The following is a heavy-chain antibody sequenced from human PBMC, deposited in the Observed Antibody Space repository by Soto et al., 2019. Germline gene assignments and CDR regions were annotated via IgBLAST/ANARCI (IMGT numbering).Heavy chain of an antibody. CDR2: IYPGDSDT. CDR1: GYSFTSYW. V-gene: IGHV5-51*01. Sequence: PGESLKISCKGSGYSFTSYWIGWVRQMPGKGLEWMGIIYPGDSDTRYSPTFQGQVTISADKSISTAYLQWSSLKASDNAMYYRARHRLYCSGGSCYSGLSGLQYYFDYWGQGTLVTVSS. D-gene: IGHD2-15*01. J-gene: IGHJ4*02. CDR3: ARHRLYCSGGSCYSGLSGLQYYFDY.